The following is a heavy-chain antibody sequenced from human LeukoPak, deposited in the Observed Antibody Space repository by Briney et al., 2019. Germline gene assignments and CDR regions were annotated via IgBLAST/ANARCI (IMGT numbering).Heavy chain of an antibody. J-gene: IGHJ4*01. V-gene: IGHV3-30*02. D-gene: IGHD2-2*01. CDR2: IRYDGSDK. CDR3: AKDRERRLTSTSCSFDS. CDR1: GFTFSSYG. Sequence: GGSLRLSCAASGFTFSSYGMHWVRQAPGKGLEWVTFIRYDGSDKYYVDSVNGRFTISRDNSKNTVYLQMNSLRAEDTAVYYCAKDRERRLTSTSCSFDSWGHGTLVTVSS.